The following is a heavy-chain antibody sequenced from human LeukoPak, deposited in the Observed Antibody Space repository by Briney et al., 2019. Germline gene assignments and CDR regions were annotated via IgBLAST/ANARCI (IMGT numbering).Heavy chain of an antibody. V-gene: IGHV3-48*01. D-gene: IGHD6-19*01. CDR3: ARDQWLDY. CDR2: IGTNGNTI. CDR1: GFSFSGYI. J-gene: IGHJ4*02. Sequence: GGSLRLFCAASGFSFSGYIMKWVRQAPERGLEWVSFIGTNGNTIYYADSVKSRFTASRDNAKNSLYLQMNSLRAEDTAVYYCARDQWLDYWGQGTLVTVSS.